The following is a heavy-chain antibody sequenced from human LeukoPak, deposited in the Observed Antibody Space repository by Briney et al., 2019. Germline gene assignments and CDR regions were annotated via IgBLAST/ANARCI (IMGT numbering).Heavy chain of an antibody. CDR2: IYHSGST. J-gene: IGHJ5*02. V-gene: IGHV4-39*07. Sequence: PSETLSLTCTVSGGSISSSSYYWGWVRQPPGKGLEWIGEIYHSGSTNYNPSLKSRVTISVDKSKNQFSLKLSSVTAADTAVYYCARGISYLLVAATPSNWFDPWGQGTLVTVSS. CDR1: GGSISSSSYY. D-gene: IGHD2-15*01. CDR3: ARGISYLLVAATPSNWFDP.